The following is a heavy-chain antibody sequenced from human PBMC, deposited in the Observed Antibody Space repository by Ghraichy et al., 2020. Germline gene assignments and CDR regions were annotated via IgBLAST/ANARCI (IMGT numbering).Heavy chain of an antibody. V-gene: IGHV4-4*07. Sequence: SETLSLTCSVSGDSINGFYWSWIRQPAGKGLQWIGHIFASGNTNYSPSLKSRVTMSTDTSKNQVSLRLQSVTAADTAVYYGARSYDYIWGSHRFGLDVWGQGTTVTVSS. CDR3: ARSYDYIWGSHRFGLDV. J-gene: IGHJ6*02. D-gene: IGHD3-16*01. CDR1: GDSINGFY. CDR2: IFASGNT.